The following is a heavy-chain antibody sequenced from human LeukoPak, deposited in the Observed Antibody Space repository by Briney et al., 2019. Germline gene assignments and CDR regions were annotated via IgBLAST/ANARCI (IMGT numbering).Heavy chain of an antibody. CDR3: ASPLGLDY. J-gene: IGHJ4*02. D-gene: IGHD3-22*01. CDR1: GGSFSGYY. V-gene: IGHV4-34*01. CDR2: INHSGST. Sequence: SEILSLTCAVYGGSFSGYYWSWIRQPPGKGLEWIGEINHSGSTNYNPSLKSRVTISVDTSKNQFSLKLSSVTAADTAVYYCASPLGLDYWGQGTLVTVSS.